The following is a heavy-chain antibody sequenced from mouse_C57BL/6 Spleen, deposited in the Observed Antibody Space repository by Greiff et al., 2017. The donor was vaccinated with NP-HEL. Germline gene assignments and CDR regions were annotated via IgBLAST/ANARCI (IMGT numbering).Heavy chain of an antibody. CDR1: GFNIKDYY. CDR3: TTLLLRPDYYAMDY. CDR2: IDPEDGDT. J-gene: IGHJ4*01. V-gene: IGHV14-1*01. D-gene: IGHD1-1*01. Sequence: EVRLQQSGAELVRPGASVKLSCTASGFNIKDYYMHWVKQRPEQGLEWIGRIDPEDGDTEYAPKFQGKATMTADTSSNTAYLQLSSLTSEDTAVYYCTTLLLRPDYYAMDYWGQGTSVTVSS.